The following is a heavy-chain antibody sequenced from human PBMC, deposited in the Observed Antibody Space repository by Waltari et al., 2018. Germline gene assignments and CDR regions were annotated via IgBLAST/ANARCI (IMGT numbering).Heavy chain of an antibody. CDR1: GGSFTGYY. V-gene: IGHV4-34*01. Sequence: QVQLQQWGAGLLEPSETLSVTCAVSGGSFTGYYWTWIRQSPGMGLAWIGDINHSGDTDSNPAVKSRVIISVDTPKRQFSLRLSSVTAADTAVYYCARLRRSNWSFEVWGQGTLVTVSS. CDR3: ARLRRSNWSFEV. D-gene: IGHD6-13*01. CDR2: INHSGDT. J-gene: IGHJ4*02.